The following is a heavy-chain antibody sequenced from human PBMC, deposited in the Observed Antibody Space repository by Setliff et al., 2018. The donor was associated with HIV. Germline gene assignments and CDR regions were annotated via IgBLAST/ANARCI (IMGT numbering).Heavy chain of an antibody. D-gene: IGHD7-27*01. V-gene: IGHV4-34*01. CDR2: INPSGNT. CDR1: GGSFSGYY. J-gene: IGHJ4*02. Sequence: KPSETLSLTCAVYGGSFSGYYWSWIRQPPGKGLEWIGEINPSGNTNYNPSLKSRVTISVDTSKNQFSLKLSSVTAADTAVYYCASLLSGVFDYWGQGTLVTVSS. CDR3: ASLLSGVFDY.